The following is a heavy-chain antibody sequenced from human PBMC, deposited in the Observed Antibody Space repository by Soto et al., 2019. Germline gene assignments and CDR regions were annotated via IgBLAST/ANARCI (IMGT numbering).Heavy chain of an antibody. CDR1: GYSFATSG. CDR2: ISAYNGNT. Sequence: QVKLVQSGTEVKKPGASMKVSCKASGYSFATSGISWVRQAPGQGLEWMGWISAYNGNTNYEQKLQYRATMTTDTSTSTAYLELRSLRSDDTAVYYCARAGHYYDSSGYATWGQGTLVTVS. CDR3: ARAGHYYDSSGYAT. V-gene: IGHV1-18*01. D-gene: IGHD3-22*01. J-gene: IGHJ5*02.